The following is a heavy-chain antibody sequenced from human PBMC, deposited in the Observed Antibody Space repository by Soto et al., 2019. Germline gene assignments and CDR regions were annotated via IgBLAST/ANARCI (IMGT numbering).Heavy chain of an antibody. V-gene: IGHV4-59*01. CDR1: GCSIDSYY. D-gene: IGHD6-19*01. CDR2: IDDSGST. J-gene: IGHJ4*02. CDR3: ARAGSSGWYLDY. Sequence: SETLSLPCPVSGCSIDSYYWTWIRQPPGRGLECIGYIDDSGSTTSSPSLRSRVTMSVDTSKRHFSLRLTSVTAADTGVYYCARAGSSGWYLDYWGQGTLVTVSS.